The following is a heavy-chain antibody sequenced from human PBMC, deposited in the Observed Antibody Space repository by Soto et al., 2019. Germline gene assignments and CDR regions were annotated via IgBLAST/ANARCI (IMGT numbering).Heavy chain of an antibody. V-gene: IGHV4-30-2*01. D-gene: IGHD5-18*01. Sequence: QLQLQESGSGLVKPSQTLSLTCAVSGGSISSGGYSWSWIRQPPGKGLEWIGYIYHSGSTYYNPSLKSRVTISVDRSKNQFSLKLSSVTAADTAVYYCARVDDRTAMVYYFDYWGQGTLVTVSS. J-gene: IGHJ4*02. CDR2: IYHSGST. CDR3: ARVDDRTAMVYYFDY. CDR1: GGSISSGGYS.